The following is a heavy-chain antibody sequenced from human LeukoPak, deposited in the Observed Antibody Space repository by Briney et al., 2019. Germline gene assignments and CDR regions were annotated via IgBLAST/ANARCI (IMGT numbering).Heavy chain of an antibody. CDR3: ARNPAGIGDY. Sequence: GGSLRLSCAASGFTFTTYNMNWVRRAPGKGLEWVSFISSDSKIIYYADSVKGRFTVSRDNAKNSLYLQMNSLTDEDTAVYYCARNPAGIGDYWGQGNLVTVSS. J-gene: IGHJ4*02. V-gene: IGHV3-48*02. CDR2: ISSDSKII. CDR1: GFTFTTYN. D-gene: IGHD1-26*01.